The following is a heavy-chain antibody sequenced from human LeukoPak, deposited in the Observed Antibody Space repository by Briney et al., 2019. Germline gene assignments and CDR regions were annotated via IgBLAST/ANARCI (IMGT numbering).Heavy chain of an antibody. Sequence: ASVKVSCKASGYTFTSYDINWVRQATGQGLEWMGWMNPNSGNTGYAQKFQGRVTITRNTSISTAYMELSSLRSDDTAVYYCARLGYNKYEYYYYMDVWGKGTTVTVSS. D-gene: IGHD1-1*01. CDR2: MNPNSGNT. J-gene: IGHJ6*03. V-gene: IGHV1-8*03. CDR3: ARLGYNKYEYYYYMDV. CDR1: GYTFTSYD.